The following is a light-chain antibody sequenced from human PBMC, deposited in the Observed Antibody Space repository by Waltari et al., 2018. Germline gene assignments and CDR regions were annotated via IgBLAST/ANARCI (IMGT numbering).Light chain of an antibody. V-gene: IGKV1-NL1*01. CDR3: QQYYRTPPET. J-gene: IGKJ1*01. CDR1: QDISNS. CDR2: AAS. Sequence: DIQMTQSPSSLSASVGDRVTITCRASQDISNSLAWYQQKPGKAPKLLLYAASRLESGVPSRFSGTGSGTDYTLTISSLQPDDFATYYCQQYYRTPPETFGKGTKVEIK.